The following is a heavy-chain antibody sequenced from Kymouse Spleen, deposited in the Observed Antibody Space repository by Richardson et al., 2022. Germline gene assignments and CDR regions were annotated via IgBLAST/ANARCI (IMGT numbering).Heavy chain of an antibody. Sequence: EVQLVESGGGLVQPGRSLRLSCAASGFTFDDYAMHWVRQAPGKGLEWVSGISWNSGSIGYADSVKGRFTISRDNAKNSLYLQMNSLRAEDTALYYCAKDIVGATTRMDVWGQGTTVTVSS. CDR1: GFTFDDYA. D-gene: IGHD1-26*01. J-gene: IGHJ6*02. CDR2: ISWNSGSI. V-gene: IGHV3-9*01. CDR3: AKDIVGATTRMDV.